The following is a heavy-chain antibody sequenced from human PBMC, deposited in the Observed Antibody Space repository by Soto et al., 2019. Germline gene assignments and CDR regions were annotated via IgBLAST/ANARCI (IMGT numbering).Heavy chain of an antibody. CDR2: VYYGGST. Sequence: QLQLQESGPGLVKPSETLSLTCTVSGGSISNSTIYWAWIRQPPGKGLEWIGAVYYGGSTYYNPSLKSRVTISVDTSRNQFSLKLNSLTAADTAVYYCARHLPHRRLQGVDYWGQGTLVTVSS. CDR1: GGSISNSTIY. D-gene: IGHD2-21*02. CDR3: ARHLPHRRLQGVDY. V-gene: IGHV4-39*01. J-gene: IGHJ4*02.